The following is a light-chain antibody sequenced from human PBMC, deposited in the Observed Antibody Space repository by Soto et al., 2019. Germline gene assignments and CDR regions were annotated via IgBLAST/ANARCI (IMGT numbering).Light chain of an antibody. CDR2: EVT. CDR3: SSYTTTSTWV. CDR1: SGDVGAYNY. Sequence: QSALTQPASVSGSPGQSITISCTGTSGDVGAYNYVSWYQQHPGKAPKLMIYEVTSRPSGVSNRFSGSKSGNTASLSISGLQAEDEADYYCSSYTTTSTWVFGGGTKLIVL. J-gene: IGLJ3*02. V-gene: IGLV2-14*01.